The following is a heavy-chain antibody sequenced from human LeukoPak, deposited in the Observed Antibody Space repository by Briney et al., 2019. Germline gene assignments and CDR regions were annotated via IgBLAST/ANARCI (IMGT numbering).Heavy chain of an antibody. CDR2: IYYSGSI. Sequence: PSQTLSLTFTVSGGSISNAYYYYNWIRQPPGKGLEWIGYIYYSGSIYYCPSLKSRVSISLDTSKNQFSLELSSVTAADTAVYFCARGGPPDAFDIWGQGTMVTVSS. CDR1: GGSISNAYYY. CDR3: ARGGPPDAFDI. V-gene: IGHV4-30-4*01. J-gene: IGHJ3*02. D-gene: IGHD3-16*01.